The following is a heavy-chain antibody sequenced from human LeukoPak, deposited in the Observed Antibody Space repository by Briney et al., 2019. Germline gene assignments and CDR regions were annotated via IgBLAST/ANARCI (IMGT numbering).Heavy chain of an antibody. J-gene: IGHJ3*02. CDR1: GFTFSSYG. D-gene: IGHD4-17*01. Sequence: GGSLRLSCAASGFTFSSYGMHWVRQAPGKGLEWVAFIRYDGSNKYYADSVKGRFTISRDNSKNTLYLQMNSLRAEDTAVYYCAKDSMTTVTTYAFDIWGQGTMVTVSS. CDR2: IRYDGSNK. V-gene: IGHV3-30*02. CDR3: AKDSMTTVTTYAFDI.